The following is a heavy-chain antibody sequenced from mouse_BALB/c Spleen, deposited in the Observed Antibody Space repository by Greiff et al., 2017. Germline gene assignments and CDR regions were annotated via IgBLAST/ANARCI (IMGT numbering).Heavy chain of an antibody. CDR2: INSNGGST. V-gene: IGHV5-6-2*01. CDR1: GFTFSSYY. Sequence: EVKLMESGGGLVKLGGSLKLSCAASGFTFSSYYMSWVRQTPEKRLELVAAINSNGGSTYYPDTVKGRFTISRDNAKNTLYLQMSSLKSEDTALYYCARQPRGGYFDVWGAGTTVTVSS. J-gene: IGHJ1*01. CDR3: ARQPRGGYFDV.